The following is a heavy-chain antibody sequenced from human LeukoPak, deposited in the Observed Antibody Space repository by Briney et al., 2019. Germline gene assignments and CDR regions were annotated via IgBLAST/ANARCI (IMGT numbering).Heavy chain of an antibody. CDR3: ARVAAGYDSSAYPGNWFDP. J-gene: IGHJ5*02. Sequence: GGSLRLSCATSGFTFSSYSMNWVRQAPGKGLEWVSSISSSGSYIYYADSLKGRFTISRDNAKNSLYLQMNSLRAEDTALYYCARVAAGYDSSAYPGNWFDPWGQGTLVTVSS. D-gene: IGHD3-22*01. CDR2: ISSSGSYI. V-gene: IGHV3-21*01. CDR1: GFTFSSYS.